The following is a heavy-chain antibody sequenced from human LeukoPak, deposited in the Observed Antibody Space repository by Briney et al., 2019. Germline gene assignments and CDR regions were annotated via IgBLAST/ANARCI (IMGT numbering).Heavy chain of an antibody. CDR2: MNPNSGNT. D-gene: IGHD2-2*01. CDR1: GYTVTSYD. V-gene: IGHV1-8*03. CDR3: ARSYLSRDIVVVPAAAAFDY. Sequence: ASVKVSCKASGYTVTSYDINWVRQATGQGLGWMGWMNPNSGNTGYAQKFQGRVTITRNTSISTAYMELSSLRSEDTAVYYCARSYLSRDIVVVPAAAAFDYWGQGTLVTVSS. J-gene: IGHJ4*02.